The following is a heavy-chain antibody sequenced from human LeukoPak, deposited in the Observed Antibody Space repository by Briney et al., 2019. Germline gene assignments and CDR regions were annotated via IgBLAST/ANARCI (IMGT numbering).Heavy chain of an antibody. V-gene: IGHV3-48*01. Sequence: PGGSLRLSCAASGFTFSSYSMNWVRQAPGKGLGWVSYISSSSSTIYYADSVKGRFTISRDNAKNSLYLQMNSLKTEDTAVYYCTRDSAGIAAAVTMLSFDYWGQGALVTVSS. CDR2: ISSSSSTI. CDR3: TRDSAGIAAAVTMLSFDY. CDR1: GFTFSSYS. D-gene: IGHD6-13*01. J-gene: IGHJ4*02.